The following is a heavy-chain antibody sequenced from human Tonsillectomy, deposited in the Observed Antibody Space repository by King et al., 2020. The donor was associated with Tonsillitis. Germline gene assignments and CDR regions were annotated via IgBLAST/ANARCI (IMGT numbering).Heavy chain of an antibody. D-gene: IGHD3-22*01. J-gene: IGHJ3*02. V-gene: IGHV5-51*01. CDR2: IYPGDSET. CDR3: ARYDSTGAGAFDI. Sequence: LQLVQSGAEVKKPGESLKISCKGSGYSFTRYWIVWVRQMPGKGLEWMGIIYPGDSETRYSPSFQDKVTISADKSISTAFLQWSRLKASDSAIYYCARYDSTGAGAFDIWGQGTMVTVSS. CDR1: GYSFTRYW.